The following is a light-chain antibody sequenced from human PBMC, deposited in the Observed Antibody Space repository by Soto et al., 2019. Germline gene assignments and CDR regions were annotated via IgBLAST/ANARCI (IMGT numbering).Light chain of an antibody. CDR2: DVS. Sequence: QSALTQPASVSGSPGQSITISCTRTSSDVGGYNYVSWYQQHPGKAPKLMIYDVSHRPSGVSNRFSGSKSGNTASLTISGLQAEDEADYYCSSYTSSSTVVFGGGTKLTVL. J-gene: IGLJ2*01. V-gene: IGLV2-14*01. CDR3: SSYTSSSTVV. CDR1: SSDVGGYNY.